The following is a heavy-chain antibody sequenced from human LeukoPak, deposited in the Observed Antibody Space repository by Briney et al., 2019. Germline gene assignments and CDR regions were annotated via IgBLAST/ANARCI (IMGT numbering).Heavy chain of an antibody. D-gene: IGHD3-3*01. CDR3: EKFRTSRRGTYYDFWSGYAKDYYYYGMDV. Sequence: GVSLRLSCAASGFTFSSYGMHWVRQAPGKGLEWVAVISYDGSNKYYADAVKGRFTTCRENSKNKLYLQMNSLRAEATGVYYCEKFRTSRRGTYYDFWSGYAKDYYYYGMDVWGQGTTVTVSS. J-gene: IGHJ6*02. V-gene: IGHV3-30*18. CDR2: ISYDGSNK. CDR1: GFTFSSYG.